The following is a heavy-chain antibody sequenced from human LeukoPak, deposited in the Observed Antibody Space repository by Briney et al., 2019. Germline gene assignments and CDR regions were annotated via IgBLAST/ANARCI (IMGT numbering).Heavy chain of an antibody. Sequence: ASVKVSCKASGYTFTGYYMHWVRQAPGQGLEWMGWINPNSGGTNYAQKFQGRVTMTRDTSISTAYMELSSLRSEDTAVYYCARGYHKYYYGSGSPYRGVDYWGQGTLVTVSS. CDR2: INPNSGGT. CDR1: GYTFTGYY. V-gene: IGHV1-2*02. D-gene: IGHD3-10*01. J-gene: IGHJ4*02. CDR3: ARGYHKYYYGSGSPYRGVDY.